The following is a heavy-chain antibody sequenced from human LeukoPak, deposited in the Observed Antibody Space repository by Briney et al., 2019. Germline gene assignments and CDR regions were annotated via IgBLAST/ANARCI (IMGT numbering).Heavy chain of an antibody. V-gene: IGHV1-18*01. CDR1: GYTFTSYG. J-gene: IGHJ4*02. CDR2: ISAYNGNT. D-gene: IGHD6-19*01. Sequence: GASVKVPCKASGYTFTSYGISWVRQAPGQGLEWMGWISAYNGNTNYAQKLQGRVTMTTDTSTSTVYMELRSLRSDDTAVYYCARRGGSGWPYFDYWGQGTLVTVSS. CDR3: ARRGGSGWPYFDY.